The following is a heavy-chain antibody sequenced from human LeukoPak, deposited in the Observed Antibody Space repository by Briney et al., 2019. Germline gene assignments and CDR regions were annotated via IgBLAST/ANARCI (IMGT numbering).Heavy chain of an antibody. D-gene: IGHD2-2*01. CDR2: IYSSGTT. Sequence: PGGSLRLSCAASGFIVSDSYMSWVRQAPGKGLEWVSVIYSSGTTYYAESVKGRFTISRDNSKNTLYLQMNSLGVEDTAVYYCARVPAALHFDHWGQGTLVTVSS. J-gene: IGHJ4*02. CDR3: ARVPAALHFDH. V-gene: IGHV3-66*01. CDR1: GFIVSDSY.